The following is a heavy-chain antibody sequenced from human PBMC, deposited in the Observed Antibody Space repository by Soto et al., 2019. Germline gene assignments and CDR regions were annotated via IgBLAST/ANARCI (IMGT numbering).Heavy chain of an antibody. CDR2: ISYDGVKK. Sequence: QVQLVESGGGVVQPGRSLRLSCAASGFSFRSYAMHWVRQTPGKGLEWVALISYDGVKKDYAVSVKGRFTISRDNSKNTLYLEMSSLRPEDTAVYYCARRLVTTISYFGMDVWGQGTTVSVSS. J-gene: IGHJ6*02. V-gene: IGHV3-30*04. D-gene: IGHD5-12*01. CDR1: GFSFRSYA. CDR3: ARRLVTTISYFGMDV.